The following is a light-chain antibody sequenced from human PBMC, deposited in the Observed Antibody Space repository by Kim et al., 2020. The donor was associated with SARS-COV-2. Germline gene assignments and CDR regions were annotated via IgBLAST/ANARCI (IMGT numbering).Light chain of an antibody. J-gene: IGLJ1*01. CDR2: DVN. Sequence: QSALTQPRSVSGSPGQSVTISCTGSSSDVGAYDFVSWYQQHPGRAPKLLIYDVNKRASGVPDRFSGSKSGNTASLTVSGLQVEDEADYHCSSYAGTCYVFGIGTKVTVL. V-gene: IGLV2-11*01. CDR3: SSYAGTCYV. CDR1: SSDVGAYDF.